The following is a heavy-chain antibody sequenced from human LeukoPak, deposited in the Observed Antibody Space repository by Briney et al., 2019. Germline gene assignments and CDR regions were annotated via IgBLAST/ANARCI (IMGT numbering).Heavy chain of an antibody. D-gene: IGHD3-10*01. V-gene: IGHV6-1*01. Sequence: SQTLSLTCAISGDSVSDNRAAWNWIRQSPSRGLEWLGRTYYRSKWYRDYAVSVKSRVAINPDTSKNQFFLQLNSVTPEDTAVYYCARDLSGIFDPWGQGTLVTVSS. CDR2: TYYRSKWYR. J-gene: IGHJ5*02. CDR1: GDSVSDNRAA. CDR3: ARDLSGIFDP.